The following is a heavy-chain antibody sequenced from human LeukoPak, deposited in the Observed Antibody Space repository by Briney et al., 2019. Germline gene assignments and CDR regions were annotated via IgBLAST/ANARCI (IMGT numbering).Heavy chain of an antibody. J-gene: IGHJ3*01. CDR2: IRSDSSTK. D-gene: IGHD6-13*01. CDR3: ARDYSRWHGDFDV. CDR1: GFTFSSYE. Sequence: SGGSLRLSCAASGFTFSSYEMNWVRQAPGKGLEWLSYIRSDSSTKYYADSVEGRFTISRDNAQNSLYLQMNSLRDEDSGVYFCARDYSRWHGDFDVWGQGTMVTVSS. V-gene: IGHV3-48*02.